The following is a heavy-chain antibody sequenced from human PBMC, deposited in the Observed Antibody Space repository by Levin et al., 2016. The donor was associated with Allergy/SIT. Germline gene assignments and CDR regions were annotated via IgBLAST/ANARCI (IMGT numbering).Heavy chain of an antibody. CDR3: VRDPTTLGATPYNWFDP. CDR1: GYIFSAYA. J-gene: IGHJ5*02. D-gene: IGHD1-26*01. CDR2: INTNTGNP. V-gene: IGHV7-4-1*02. Sequence: ASVKVSCKASGYIFSAYAMNWVRQAPGQGLEWVGWINTNTGNPSYAQGFAGRFVFSLDTSVSTAYLQINNLKAEDTAVYYCVRDPTTLGATPYNWFDPWGQGTLVTVSS.